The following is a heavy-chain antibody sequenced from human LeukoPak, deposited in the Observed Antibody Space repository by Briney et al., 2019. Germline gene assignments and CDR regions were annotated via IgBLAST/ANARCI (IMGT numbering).Heavy chain of an antibody. CDR2: MNPNSGNT. J-gene: IGHJ2*01. CDR3: AREGDCSGGSCPYWYFDL. CDR1: GYTFTSYD. Sequence: GASVKVSCKASGYTFTSYDINWVRQATGQGLEWMGWMNPNSGNTGYAQKFQGRVTMTRNTSISTAYMELSSLRSEDTAVYYCAREGDCSGGSCPYWYFDLWGRGTLVTVSS. V-gene: IGHV1-8*01. D-gene: IGHD2-15*01.